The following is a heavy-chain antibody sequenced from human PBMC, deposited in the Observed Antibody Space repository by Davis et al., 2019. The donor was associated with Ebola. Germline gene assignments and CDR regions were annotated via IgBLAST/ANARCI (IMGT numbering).Heavy chain of an antibody. D-gene: IGHD3-22*01. V-gene: IGHV4-34*01. CDR3: ARVRRDNSGYPNWVDP. CDR2: INHSGST. J-gene: IGHJ5*02. Sequence: MPSETLSLTCAVYGGSFSGYYWSWIRQPPGKGLEWIGEINHSGSTNYNPSLKSRVTISVDTTKNQFSLNLSSVTAADTAVYYCARVRRDNSGYPNWVDPWGQRTLVTVSS. CDR1: GGSFSGYY.